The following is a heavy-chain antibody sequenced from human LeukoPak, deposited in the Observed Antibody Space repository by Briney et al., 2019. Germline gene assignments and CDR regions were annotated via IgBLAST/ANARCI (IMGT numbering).Heavy chain of an antibody. Sequence: PGGSLRLSCAASVFTFSSYEMNWVRQAPGKGLEWVAYISSSGSTIYYADSVKGRFTISRDNAKNSLYLQMNSLRAEDTAVYYCARDRRGYYDSSGYYLAADYYYYYGMDVWGQGTTVTVSS. CDR1: VFTFSSYE. V-gene: IGHV3-48*03. CDR2: ISSSGSTI. J-gene: IGHJ6*02. CDR3: ARDRRGYYDSSGYYLAADYYYYYGMDV. D-gene: IGHD3-22*01.